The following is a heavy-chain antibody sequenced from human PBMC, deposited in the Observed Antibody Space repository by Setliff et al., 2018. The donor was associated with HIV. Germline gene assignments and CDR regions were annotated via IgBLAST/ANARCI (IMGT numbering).Heavy chain of an antibody. CDR3: ARQSAATPDWIAP. J-gene: IGHJ5*02. V-gene: IGHV4-59*08. D-gene: IGHD2-15*01. Sequence: SETLSLTCTVSGGLVTSLYWSWIRQPPGGGLEWIGYIYFTGSYYYIPSLKSRVTMSLDTSKNQFSLKLTSVTAADTAMYYRARQSAATPDWIAPWGQGTLVTVSS. CDR1: GGLVTSLY. CDR2: IYFTGSY.